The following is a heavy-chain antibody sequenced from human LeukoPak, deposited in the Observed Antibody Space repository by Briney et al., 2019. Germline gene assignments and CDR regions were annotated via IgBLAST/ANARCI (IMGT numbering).Heavy chain of an antibody. D-gene: IGHD2-2*01. Sequence: SETLSLTCTVSGGSISSYYWSWIRQPPGKGLEGIGYIYYSGSTNYNPSLKSRVTISVDTSKNQFSLKLSSVTAADTAVYYCARHARVVPAAHFDYWGQGTLVTVSS. CDR1: GGSISSYY. J-gene: IGHJ4*02. CDR2: IYYSGST. CDR3: ARHARVVPAAHFDY. V-gene: IGHV4-59*08.